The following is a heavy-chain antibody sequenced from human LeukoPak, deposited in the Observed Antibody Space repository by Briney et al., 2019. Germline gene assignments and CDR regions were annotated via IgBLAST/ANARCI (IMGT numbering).Heavy chain of an antibody. CDR2: IYYSGST. D-gene: IGHD6-19*01. CDR1: GGSISSYY. CDR3: ARQGDAVAGREHFDY. V-gene: IGHV4-59*08. Sequence: SETLSLTCTVSGGSISSYYWSWIRQPPGKGLEWIGYIYYSGSTNYNPSLKSRVTISVDTSKNQFSLKLSSVTAADTAVYYCARQGDAVAGREHFDYWGQGTLVTVSS. J-gene: IGHJ4*02.